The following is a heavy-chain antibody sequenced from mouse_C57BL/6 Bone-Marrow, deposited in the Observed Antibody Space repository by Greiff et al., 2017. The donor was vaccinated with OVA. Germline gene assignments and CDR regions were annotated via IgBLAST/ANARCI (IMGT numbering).Heavy chain of an antibody. CDR1: GFNIKDDY. D-gene: IGHD1-1*02. CDR2: IDPENGDT. Sequence: EVKLMESGAELVRPGASVKLSCTASGFNIKDDYMHWVKQRPEQGLEWIGWIDPENGDTEYASKFQGKATITADTSSNTAYLQLSSLTSEDTAVYYCTTGLWPLDYWGQGTTLTVSS. J-gene: IGHJ2*01. CDR3: TTGLWPLDY. V-gene: IGHV14-4*01.